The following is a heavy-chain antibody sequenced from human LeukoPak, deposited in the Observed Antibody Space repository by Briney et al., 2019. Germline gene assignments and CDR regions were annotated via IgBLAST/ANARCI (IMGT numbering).Heavy chain of an antibody. CDR1: GYTFTGYY. CDR2: INPNSGGT. D-gene: IGHD6-13*01. J-gene: IGHJ4*02. Sequence: ASVKVSCKASGYTFTGYYMHWVRQAPGQGLEWMGWINPNSGGTNYAQKFQGWVTMTRDTSIGTAYMELSRLRSDDTAVCYCAIVKVAAGNYYFDYWGQGTLVTVSS. CDR3: AIVKVAAGNYYFDY. V-gene: IGHV1-2*04.